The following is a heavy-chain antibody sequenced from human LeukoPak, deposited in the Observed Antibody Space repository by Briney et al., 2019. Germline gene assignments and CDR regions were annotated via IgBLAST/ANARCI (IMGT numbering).Heavy chain of an antibody. Sequence: SETLSLTCAVYGGSFTYYYYTWMRQPPGRGLEWIGEINYSGTANYNSSLESRVTMSVDTSKNQFSLKLSSVTAADTAVYYCARGGRYYDSSSYTHRYYFDYWGQGTLVTVSS. J-gene: IGHJ4*02. D-gene: IGHD3-22*01. V-gene: IGHV4-34*01. CDR2: INYSGTA. CDR3: ARGGRYYDSSSYTHRYYFDY. CDR1: GGSFTYYY.